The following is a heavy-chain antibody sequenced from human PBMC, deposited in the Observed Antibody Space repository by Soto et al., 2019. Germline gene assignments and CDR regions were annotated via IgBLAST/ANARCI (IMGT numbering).Heavy chain of an antibody. J-gene: IGHJ6*04. CDR2: ISGSGGST. D-gene: IGHD2-15*01. CDR3: ANLLDRGAMDV. V-gene: IGHV3-23*01. Sequence: GTGLEWVSAISGSGGSTYYADSVKGRFTISRDNSKNTLYLQMNSLRAEDTAVYYCANLLDRGAMDVRGKGTTVTVSS.